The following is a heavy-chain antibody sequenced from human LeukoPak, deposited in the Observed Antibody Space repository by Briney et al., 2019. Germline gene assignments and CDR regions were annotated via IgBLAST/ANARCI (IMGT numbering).Heavy chain of an antibody. J-gene: IGHJ4*02. Sequence: GGSLRLSCAASGFTVSSNYMSWVRQAPGKGLEWVSVIYSGGSTFYADSVKGRFTISRDNSKNTLYLQMNSLRAEDTALYYCAEDGSPEGFNFDYWGQGTLVTVSS. CDR3: AEDGSPEGFNFDY. CDR1: GFTVSSNY. D-gene: IGHD5-24*01. CDR2: IYSGGST. V-gene: IGHV3-53*01.